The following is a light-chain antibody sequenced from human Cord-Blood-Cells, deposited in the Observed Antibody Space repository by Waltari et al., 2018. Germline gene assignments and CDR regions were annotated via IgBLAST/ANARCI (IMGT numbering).Light chain of an antibody. CDR1: RSDVGGYNY. CDR2: DVS. Sequence: QSALTQPASVSGSPGQSIPISRPGPRSDVGGYNYVSWYQQHPGNAPKLMIYDVSNRPSGVSNRFSGSKSGNTASLTISGLQAEDEADYYCSSYTSSSTVVFGGGTKLTVL. J-gene: IGLJ2*01. CDR3: SSYTSSSTVV. V-gene: IGLV2-14*01.